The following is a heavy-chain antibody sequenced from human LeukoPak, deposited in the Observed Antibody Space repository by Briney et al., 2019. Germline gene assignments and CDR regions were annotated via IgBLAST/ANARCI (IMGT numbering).Heavy chain of an antibody. J-gene: IGHJ1*01. CDR3: AKPVDGASVQRYFQH. V-gene: IGHV3-23*01. Sequence: GGSLRLSCAASGFTFSGYAMSWVRQAPGKGLEWVSAISGGGDNTYYADSVRGRFTISRDNSKNTLFLQMNSLRAEDTAIYYCAKPVDGASVQRYFQHWGQGTLVTVSS. CDR2: ISGGGDNT. CDR1: GFTFSGYA. D-gene: IGHD1-1*01.